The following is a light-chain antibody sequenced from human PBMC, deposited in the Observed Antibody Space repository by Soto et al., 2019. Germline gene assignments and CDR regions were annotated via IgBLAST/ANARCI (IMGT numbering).Light chain of an antibody. CDR2: EVS. CDR1: SSDVGRYNY. CDR3: SSYTTTSPLV. J-gene: IGLJ3*02. V-gene: IGLV2-14*01. Sequence: QSALTQPASVSGSPGQSITISCTGTSSDVGRYNYVSWYQQHPGKAPKLMIYEVSNRPSGVSNRFSGSKSGNTASLTISGLQAEDEADYYCSSYTTTSPLVFGGGTKLTVL.